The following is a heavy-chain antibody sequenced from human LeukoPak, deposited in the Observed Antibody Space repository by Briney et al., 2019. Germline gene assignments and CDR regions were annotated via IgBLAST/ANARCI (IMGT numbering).Heavy chain of an antibody. J-gene: IGHJ5*02. V-gene: IGHV4-59*08. D-gene: IGHD6-13*01. Sequence: SETLSLTCTVSGGPISSYYWSWIRQPPGKGLGWIGDIYYSGSTNYNPSLKSRVTISVDTSKNQFSLKLSSVTAADTAVYYCARLGAAVFNWFDPWGQGTLVTVSS. CDR1: GGPISSYY. CDR2: IYYSGST. CDR3: ARLGAAVFNWFDP.